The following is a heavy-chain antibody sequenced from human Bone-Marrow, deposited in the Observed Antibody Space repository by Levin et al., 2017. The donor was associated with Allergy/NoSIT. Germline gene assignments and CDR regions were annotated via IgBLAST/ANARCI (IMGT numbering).Heavy chain of an antibody. Sequence: PGGSLRLSCAASGFTISDNYMSWVRQAPGKGLEWVSVIYSSGNTYYAESVKGRFSISRDNSKNTVYLQMNSLRAEDTAVYYCARDPVAGAYYYYYGLDVWGQGTTVTVSS. D-gene: IGHD6-19*01. CDR1: GFTISDNY. CDR2: IYSSGNT. V-gene: IGHV3-53*01. J-gene: IGHJ6*02. CDR3: ARDPVAGAYYYYYGLDV.